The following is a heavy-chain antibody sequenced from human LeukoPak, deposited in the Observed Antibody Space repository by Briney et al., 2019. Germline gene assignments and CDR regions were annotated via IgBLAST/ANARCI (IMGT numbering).Heavy chain of an antibody. D-gene: IGHD3-10*01. V-gene: IGHV3-23*01. CDR2: ISGSGGST. CDR3: AKAFGRNYFDY. CDR1: GFTFDDYA. J-gene: IGHJ4*02. Sequence: GGSLRLSCAASGFTFDDYAMSWVRQAPGKGLEWVSSISGSGGSTYYADSVKGRFTISRDNSKNTLYLQMNSLRADDTALYYCAKAFGRNYFDYWGRGTLVTVSS.